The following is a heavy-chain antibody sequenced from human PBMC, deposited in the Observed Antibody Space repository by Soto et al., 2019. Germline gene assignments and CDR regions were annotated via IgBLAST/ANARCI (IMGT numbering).Heavy chain of an antibody. CDR1: GFTFSSYV. CDR3: AKERRDVYNYGVDY. CDR2: ISGSAGSR. V-gene: IGHV3-23*01. Sequence: EVQLLESGGGLVQPGGSLRLSCAASGFTFSSYVMNWVRQAPGKGLEWVSGISGSAGSRYYADSVKGRFTISRDNSKNTLYLQMNSLRAEDTAVYYCAKERRDVYNYGVDYWGQGTLVAVSS. D-gene: IGHD5-12*01. J-gene: IGHJ4*02.